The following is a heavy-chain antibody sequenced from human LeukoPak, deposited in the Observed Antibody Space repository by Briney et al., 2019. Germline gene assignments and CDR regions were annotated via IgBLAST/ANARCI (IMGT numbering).Heavy chain of an antibody. CDR1: GFTFSSYA. CDR3: AKEPASSGWFDP. Sequence: PGGSLRLSCAASGFTFSSYAMSWVRQAPGKGLEWVSAISGTGGRTYYADSVKGRFTISRDNSKNTLYLQMNSLRAEDTAVYHSAKEPASSGWFDPWGQGTPVAVSS. CDR2: ISGTGGRT. J-gene: IGHJ5*02. D-gene: IGHD6-19*01. V-gene: IGHV3-23*01.